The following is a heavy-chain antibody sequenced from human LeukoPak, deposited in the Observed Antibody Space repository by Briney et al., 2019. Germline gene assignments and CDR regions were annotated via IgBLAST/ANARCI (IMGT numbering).Heavy chain of an antibody. CDR3: AKGRDAPYYFDY. V-gene: IGHV3-23*01. D-gene: IGHD5-24*01. J-gene: IGHJ4*02. CDR1: GFTFSSYA. Sequence: GGSLRLSCIPSGFTFSSYAMSWVRQAPGKGLEWVSAISGSGGSTYYADSVKGRFTISRDNSKNTLYLQMNSLRAEDTAVYFCAKGRDAPYYFDYWGQGTPVTVSS. CDR2: ISGSGGST.